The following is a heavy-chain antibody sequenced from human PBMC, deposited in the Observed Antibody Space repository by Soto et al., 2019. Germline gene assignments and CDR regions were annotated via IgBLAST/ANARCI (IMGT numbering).Heavy chain of an antibody. V-gene: IGHV3-66*01. Sequence: GGSVRLSCAASGFTVSSNYMSWVRQAPGKGLEWVSVIYSGGSTYYADSVKGRFTISRDNSKNTLYLQMNSLRAEDTAVYYCARGRNSSRSDYYYYYYMDVWGKGTTVTVSS. CDR2: IYSGGST. CDR3: ARGRNSSRSDYYYYYYMDV. CDR1: GFTVSSNY. J-gene: IGHJ6*03. D-gene: IGHD6-13*01.